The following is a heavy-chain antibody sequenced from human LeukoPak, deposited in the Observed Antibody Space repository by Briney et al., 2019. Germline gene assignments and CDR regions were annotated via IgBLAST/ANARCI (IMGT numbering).Heavy chain of an antibody. D-gene: IGHD3-10*01. CDR2: IDYSGST. CDR3: ARRSGSYQITNCFAP. J-gene: IGHJ5*02. CDR1: GGSISTYY. V-gene: IGHV4-59*08. Sequence: SSETLSLTCAVSGGSISTYYWTWIRQPPGKGLEWIGYIDYSGSTNYNPSLKSRVTISLDMSKNQFSLNLTSVTAADTAVYYCARRSGSYQITNCFAPWGQGTLVTVSS.